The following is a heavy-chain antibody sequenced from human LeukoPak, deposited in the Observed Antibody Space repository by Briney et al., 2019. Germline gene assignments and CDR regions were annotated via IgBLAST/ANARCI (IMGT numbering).Heavy chain of an antibody. D-gene: IGHD3-22*01. J-gene: IGHJ3*02. CDR2: INPSGGST. V-gene: IGHV1-46*01. Sequence: VASVKVSCKASGYTFTSYYMHWVRQAPGQGLEWMGIINPSGGSTSYAQKFQGRVTMTRDTSTSTVYMELSSLRSEDTAVYYCARTYYDSSGSSVAFDIWGQGTMVTVSS. CDR3: ARTYYDSSGSSVAFDI. CDR1: GYTFTSYY.